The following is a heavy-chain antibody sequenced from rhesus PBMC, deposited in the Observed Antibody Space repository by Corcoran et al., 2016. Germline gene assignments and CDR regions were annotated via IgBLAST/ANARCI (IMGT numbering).Heavy chain of an antibody. V-gene: IGHV4-147*01. CDR3: ARDAVSLDV. CDR2: VSGSSGNP. CDR1: GISITTNY. J-gene: IGHJ5-2*02. Sequence: QVQLQESGPGLVKPSETLSLTCAVSGISITTNYWTWFRQSPGKGLEWIGYVSGSSGNPSYNPSLNSLVTISKDTAENRFYLRLNSMTAGDTAVCYCARDAVSLDVWGRGLLVTVSS.